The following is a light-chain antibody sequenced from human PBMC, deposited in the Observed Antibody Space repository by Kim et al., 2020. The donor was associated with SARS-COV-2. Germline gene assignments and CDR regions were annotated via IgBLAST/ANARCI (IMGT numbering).Light chain of an antibody. Sequence: VALRQTVRITCQGDSLRSYYATWYQQKQGQAPILIIYGKNNRPSGIPDRFSGSSSGNTASLTITGTQAGDEADYYCNSRDSNDNVVFGGGTKLTVL. CDR3: NSRDSNDNVV. CDR1: SLRSYY. J-gene: IGLJ2*01. V-gene: IGLV3-19*01. CDR2: GKN.